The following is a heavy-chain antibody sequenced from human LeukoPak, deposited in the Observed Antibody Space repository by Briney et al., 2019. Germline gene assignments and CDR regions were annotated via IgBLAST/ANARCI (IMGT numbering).Heavy chain of an antibody. D-gene: IGHD6-6*01. Sequence: SVKVSCKASGGTFSSYAISWVRQAPGQGLEWMGGIIPIFGTANYAQKFQGRVTITADESTSTAYMELSSLRSEDTAVYYCASDGFGQQLVRGFDYWGQGTLVTVSS. CDR2: IIPIFGTA. CDR3: ASDGFGQQLVRGFDY. J-gene: IGHJ4*02. V-gene: IGHV1-69*01. CDR1: GGTFSSYA.